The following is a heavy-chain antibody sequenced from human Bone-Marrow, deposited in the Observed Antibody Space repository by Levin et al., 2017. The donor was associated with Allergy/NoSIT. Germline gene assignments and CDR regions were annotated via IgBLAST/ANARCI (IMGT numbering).Heavy chain of an antibody. CDR2: IYHSGST. Sequence: PGGSLRLSCAVSGGSISSSNWWRWVRQPPGKGLEWIGEIYHSGSTNYNPSLKSRVTISVDKSKNQFSLKLSSVTAADTAVYYCASLSRWGLTMNWFDPWGQGTLVTVSS. J-gene: IGHJ5*02. CDR3: ASLSRWGLTMNWFDP. CDR1: GGSISSSNW. D-gene: IGHD3-16*01. V-gene: IGHV4-4*02.